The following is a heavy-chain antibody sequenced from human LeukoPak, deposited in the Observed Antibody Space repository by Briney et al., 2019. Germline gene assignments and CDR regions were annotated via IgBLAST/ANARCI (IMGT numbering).Heavy chain of an antibody. D-gene: IGHD3-16*01. CDR1: GGTFSSYA. J-gene: IGHJ4*02. CDR3: ARERLREGGGNYFDY. Sequence: SVKVSCKASGGTFSSYAISWVRPAPGQGHEWMGRIIPIFGTANYAQKFQGRVTITTDEATSTAYMELSSLRSEDTAVYYCARERLREGGGNYFDYWGQGTLVSLSS. V-gene: IGHV1-69*05. CDR2: IIPIFGTA.